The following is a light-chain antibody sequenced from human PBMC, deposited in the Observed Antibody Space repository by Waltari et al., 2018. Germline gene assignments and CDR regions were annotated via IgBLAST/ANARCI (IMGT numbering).Light chain of an antibody. J-gene: IGKJ1*01. CDR1: QSVGRS. Sequence: SCRASQSVGRSLAWYQQKPDQAPRLLIYGASNRATGIPDRFSGSGFATDFSLTISRLEPEDFAVYYCQKYESLPATFGQGTKVEIK. V-gene: IGKV3-20*01. CDR3: QKYESLPAT. CDR2: GAS.